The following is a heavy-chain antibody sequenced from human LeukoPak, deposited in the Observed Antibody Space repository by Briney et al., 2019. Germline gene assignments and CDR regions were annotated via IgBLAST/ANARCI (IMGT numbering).Heavy chain of an antibody. CDR3: ARDCCASGSHDY. J-gene: IGHJ4*02. V-gene: IGHV3-7*04. CDR2: INQDGSVE. Sequence: GGSLRLSCTASGFTFSSYWMSWVRQAPGEGLEWVANINQDGSVEHYVDSVKGRFTISRDNARNSLYLQMNTLRAEDTAVYYCARDCCASGSHDYWGQGALVTVSS. D-gene: IGHD3-10*01. CDR1: GFTFSSYW.